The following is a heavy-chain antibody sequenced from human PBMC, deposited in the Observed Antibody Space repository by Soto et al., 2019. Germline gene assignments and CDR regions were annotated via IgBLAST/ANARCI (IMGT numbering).Heavy chain of an antibody. CDR1: GGSISSSSYY. V-gene: IGHV4-39*01. CDR3: ARHRCSSTSCYWYYYGMDV. Sequence: QLQLQESGPGLVKPSETLSLTCTVSGGSISSSSYYWGWIRQPPGKGLEWIGSIYYSGSTYYNPSLKSRVTISVDTSKNQFSLKLSSVTAADTAVYYCARHRCSSTSCYWYYYGMDVWGQGTTVTVSS. J-gene: IGHJ6*02. D-gene: IGHD2-2*01. CDR2: IYYSGST.